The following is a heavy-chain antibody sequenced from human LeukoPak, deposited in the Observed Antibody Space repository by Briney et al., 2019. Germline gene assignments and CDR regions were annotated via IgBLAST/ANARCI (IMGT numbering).Heavy chain of an antibody. Sequence: SDTLSLICIVSGVSMNNYYWSWIRQTPGKGLEWIAYSHNNGESRYNPSLKSRITITVYTSKSEFTLKLSSVTAADTAIYYCVRQPGSTAPFDTWGQGTLVTVS. CDR3: VRQPGSTAPFDT. CDR2: SHNNGES. D-gene: IGHD5-18*01. CDR1: GVSMNNYY. V-gene: IGHV4-59*08. J-gene: IGHJ3*02.